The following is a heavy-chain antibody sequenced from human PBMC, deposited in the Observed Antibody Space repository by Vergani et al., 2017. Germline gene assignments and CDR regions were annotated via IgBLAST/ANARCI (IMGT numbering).Heavy chain of an antibody. CDR2: ISGSGGGT. CDR3: AKDIVGVQWLTYWGYYFDY. Sequence: EVQLLESGGGLVQPGGSLRVSCAASGFTFSSYAMSWVRQAPGKGLEWVSAISGSGGGTDHADSVKGRFTISRDNSKNTLYLQMNSLRAEDTAVYYSAKDIVGVQWLTYWGYYFDYWGQGTLVTVSS. J-gene: IGHJ4*02. V-gene: IGHV3-23*01. D-gene: IGHD6-19*01. CDR1: GFTFSSYA.